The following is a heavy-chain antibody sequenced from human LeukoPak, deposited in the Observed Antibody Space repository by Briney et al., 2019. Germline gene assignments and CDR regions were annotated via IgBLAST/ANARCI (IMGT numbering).Heavy chain of an antibody. D-gene: IGHD3-10*01. CDR1: GFTFSGYA. CDR2: IGGSGGST. CDR3: AKDPITIVRGVIVNWFDP. J-gene: IGHJ5*02. V-gene: IGHV3-23*01. Sequence: GGSLRLSCAASGFTFSGYAMSWVRQAPGKGLEWVSAIGGSGGSTYYADSVKGRFTISRDNSKNTLYLQMNSLRAEDTAVYYCAKDPITIVRGVIVNWFDPWGQGTLVTVSS.